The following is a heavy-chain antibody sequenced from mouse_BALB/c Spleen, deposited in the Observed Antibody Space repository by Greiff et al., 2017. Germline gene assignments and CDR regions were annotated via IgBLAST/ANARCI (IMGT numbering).Heavy chain of an antibody. D-gene: IGHD3-1*01. CDR1: GYTFTSYW. J-gene: IGHJ1*01. V-gene: IGHV1-87*01. CDR2: IYPGDGDT. Sequence: QVQLQQSGAELARPGASVKLSCKASGYTFTSYWMQWVKQRPGQGLEWIGAIYPGDGDTRYTQKFKGKATLTADKSSSTAYMQLSSLASEDSAGYYCARGGYDWYFDVWGAGTTVTVSS. CDR3: ARGGYDWYFDV.